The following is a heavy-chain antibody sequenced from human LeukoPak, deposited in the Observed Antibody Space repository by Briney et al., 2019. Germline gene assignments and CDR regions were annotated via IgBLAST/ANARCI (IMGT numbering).Heavy chain of an antibody. Sequence: PGGSLRLSCAAPGFTFSSYGMHWVRQAPGKGLEWVAVISYDGSNKYYADSVKGRFTISRDNSKNTLYLQMNSLRAEDTAVYYCARDRWFGESYYYYYMDVWGKGTTVTVSS. V-gene: IGHV3-30*03. CDR1: GFTFSSYG. J-gene: IGHJ6*03. CDR2: ISYDGSNK. D-gene: IGHD3-10*01. CDR3: ARDRWFGESYYYYYMDV.